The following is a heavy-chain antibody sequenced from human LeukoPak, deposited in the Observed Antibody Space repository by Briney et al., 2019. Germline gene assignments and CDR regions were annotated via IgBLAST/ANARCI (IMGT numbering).Heavy chain of an antibody. D-gene: IGHD6-19*01. CDR1: GGSFSGYY. Sequence: PSETLSLTCAVYGGSFSGYYWSWIRQPPGKGLEWIGEINHSGSTNYNPSLKSRVTISVDTSKNQFSLKLSSVTAADTAVYYCARGRRGAVAFDYRGQGTLVTVSS. CDR3: ARGRRGAVAFDY. V-gene: IGHV4-34*01. J-gene: IGHJ4*02. CDR2: INHSGST.